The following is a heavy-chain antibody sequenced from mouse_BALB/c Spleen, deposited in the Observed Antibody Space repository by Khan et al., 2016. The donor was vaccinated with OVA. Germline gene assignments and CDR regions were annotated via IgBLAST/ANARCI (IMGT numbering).Heavy chain of an antibody. CDR1: VYTFTSYW. Sequence: DLVKPGASVNLSCKSSVYTFTSYWINWIKQRPGQGLEGIGRIAPGSDSTSYNEMFKGKATLTVDTSSSSPYIQLSSLSSEDCAVFCCARSKYYVISLYALDYWGQGTSVTVS. V-gene: IGHV1S41*01. CDR2: IAPGSDST. D-gene: IGHD1-1*01. J-gene: IGHJ4*01. CDR3: ARSKYYVISLYALDY.